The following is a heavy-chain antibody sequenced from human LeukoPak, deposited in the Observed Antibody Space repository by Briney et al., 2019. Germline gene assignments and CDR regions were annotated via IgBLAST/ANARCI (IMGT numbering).Heavy chain of an antibody. CDR3: AKDLGSSIAAASPADD. J-gene: IGHJ4*02. D-gene: IGHD6-13*01. CDR1: GFTFSSYS. Sequence: GGSLRLSCAASGFTFSSYSMNWVRQAPGKGLEWVSYISSSSSTIYYADSVKGRFTISRDNAKNSLYLQMNSLRAEDTAVYYCAKDLGSSIAAASPADDWGQGTLVTVSS. CDR2: ISSSSSTI. V-gene: IGHV3-48*01.